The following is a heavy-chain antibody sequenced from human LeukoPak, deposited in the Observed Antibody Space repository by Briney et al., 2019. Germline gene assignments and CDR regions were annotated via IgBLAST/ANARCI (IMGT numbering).Heavy chain of an antibody. CDR1: GGAISSYY. CDR2: IYYSGST. D-gene: IGHD6-13*01. V-gene: IGHV4-59*08. CDR3: ARQRLAAAGSSHFDY. J-gene: IGHJ4*02. Sequence: SETLSLTCTVSGGAISSYYWSWIRQPPGKGLGWIGSIYYSGSTNYNPSLKSRVTISVDTSKNQFSLKLSSVTAADTAVYYCARQRLAAAGSSHFDYWGQGTLVTVSS.